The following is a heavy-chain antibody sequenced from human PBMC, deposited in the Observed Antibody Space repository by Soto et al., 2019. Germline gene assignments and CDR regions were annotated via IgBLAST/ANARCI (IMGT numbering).Heavy chain of an antibody. Sequence: QVQLVESGGGVVPPGRSLRLSCAASGFTFSTHAMHWVRQAPGKGLEWVAVVSYDGSEKYYADSVKGRFTISRDNSNNTLDLQMNSLRPEDTAVYYCAKDRPWLAKHFDYWGQGTLVTVSS. CDR1: GFTFSTHA. V-gene: IGHV3-30*18. J-gene: IGHJ4*02. D-gene: IGHD6-19*01. CDR2: VSYDGSEK. CDR3: AKDRPWLAKHFDY.